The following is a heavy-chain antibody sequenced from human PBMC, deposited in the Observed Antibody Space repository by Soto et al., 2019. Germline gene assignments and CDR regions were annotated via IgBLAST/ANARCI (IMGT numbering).Heavy chain of an antibody. CDR3: ARDNTLGISYGGMDV. D-gene: IGHD4-17*01. CDR1: VGSISSGDYY. J-gene: IGHJ6*02. CDR2: IYYSGST. V-gene: IGHV4-30-4*01. Sequence: PSETLSLTCTFSVGSISSGDYYWSWIRQPPGKGLEWIGYIYYSGSTYYNPSLKSRVTISVDTSKNQFSLKLSSVTAADTAVYYCARDNTLGISYGGMDVWGQGTP.